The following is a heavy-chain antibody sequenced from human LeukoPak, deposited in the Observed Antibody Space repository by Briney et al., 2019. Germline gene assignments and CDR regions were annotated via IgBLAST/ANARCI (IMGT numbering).Heavy chain of an antibody. CDR1: GFTVSSNY. V-gene: IGHV3-53*01. D-gene: IGHD3-3*01. CDR3: ARDGVAAPDY. CDR2: IYSGGST. J-gene: IGHJ4*02. Sequence: HPGGSLRLSCAASGFTVSSNYMSWVRQAPGKGLEWVSVIYSGGSTYYADSVKGRFTISRDNAKNTLYLQLNSLRAEDTAVYFCARDGVAAPDYWGQGTLVTVSS.